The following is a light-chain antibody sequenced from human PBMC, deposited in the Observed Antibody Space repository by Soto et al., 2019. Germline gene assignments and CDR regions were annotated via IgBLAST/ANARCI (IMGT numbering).Light chain of an antibody. V-gene: IGKV1-5*03. J-gene: IGKJ4*01. CDR2: KAS. Sequence: DIQMTQSPSTLSASVGDRVTISCRASQSISSRLAWYQQKAGKAPKLLICKASGLQSGVPSRFSGSGSGTEFTLIISSLQPDDFATYYCQQYARNPLTFGGGTKVDIK. CDR3: QQYARNPLT. CDR1: QSISSR.